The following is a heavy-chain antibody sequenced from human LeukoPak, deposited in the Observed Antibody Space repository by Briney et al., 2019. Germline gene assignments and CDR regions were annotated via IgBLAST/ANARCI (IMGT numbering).Heavy chain of an antibody. CDR2: IYHSGVS. D-gene: IGHD4/OR15-4a*01. V-gene: IGHV4-59*01. Sequence: SETLSLTCTVSGDSITNYYWSWIRQLPGKGLEWIGYIYHSGVSKDNPSLKGRVTLSVDTSKNQFSLRLNSVTAADTAVYFCATEQHYCANNSSPRTLDQWDQGTLVTVSS. CDR1: GDSITNYY. J-gene: IGHJ4*02. CDR3: ATEQHYCANNSSPRTLDQ.